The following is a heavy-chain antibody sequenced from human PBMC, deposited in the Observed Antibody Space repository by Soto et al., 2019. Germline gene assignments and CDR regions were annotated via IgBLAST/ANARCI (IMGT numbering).Heavy chain of an antibody. CDR3: ARFGTSPNGNWFDP. J-gene: IGHJ5*02. V-gene: IGHV4-59*01. Sequence: KPSETLSLTCTVSGGSISSDYWNWIRQPPGKGLEWIGYVYHSWSTKYNPSLKSRVTISVDTSKNQLSLKVSSVTAADTAVYYCARFGTSPNGNWFDPWGQGTLVTVSS. CDR2: VYHSWST. CDR1: GGSISSDY. D-gene: IGHD3-10*01.